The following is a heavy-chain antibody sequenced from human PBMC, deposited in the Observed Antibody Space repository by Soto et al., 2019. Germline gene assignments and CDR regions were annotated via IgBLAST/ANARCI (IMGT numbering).Heavy chain of an antibody. J-gene: IGHJ4*02. Sequence: EVQLLDSGGGLVQPGGSLRLSCAASGFTFRSYPMAWVRQGPGKGLEWVSGISGSGGGTYYADSVKGRFTITRDNFKNTLYLQMTSLRAEDKAVYYCAKDFGSTWTFDYWGQGTLVTVSS. V-gene: IGHV3-23*01. CDR3: AKDFGSTWTFDY. D-gene: IGHD6-13*01. CDR2: ISGSGGGT. CDR1: GFTFRSYP.